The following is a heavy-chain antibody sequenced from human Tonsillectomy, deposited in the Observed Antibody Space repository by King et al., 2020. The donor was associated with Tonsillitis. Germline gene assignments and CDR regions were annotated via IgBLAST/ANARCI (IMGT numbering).Heavy chain of an antibody. CDR2: IRYDGSNK. Sequence: QLVQSGGGVVQPGGSLRLSCAASGFTFSSYGMHWVRQAPGKGLEWVAFIRYDGSNKYYADSVKGRFTISRDNSKNTLYLQMNSLRAEDTAVYYCAKESTMIVVVIHLGFDYWGQGTLVTVSS. CDR1: GFTFSSYG. J-gene: IGHJ4*02. D-gene: IGHD3-22*01. V-gene: IGHV3-30*02. CDR3: AKESTMIVVVIHLGFDY.